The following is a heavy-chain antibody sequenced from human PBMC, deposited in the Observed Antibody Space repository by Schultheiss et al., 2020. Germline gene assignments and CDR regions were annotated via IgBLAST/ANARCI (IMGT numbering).Heavy chain of an antibody. V-gene: IGHV4-38-2*01. Sequence: ESLKISCAVSGYSINSDYYWGWIRQPPGKGLEWIGTIYHSGSTYYNPSLKSRVTISVDKSKNQFSLKLSSVTAADTAVYYCARVKILGAYGMDVWGQGTTVTVSS. D-gene: IGHD4/OR15-4a*01. CDR3: ARVKILGAYGMDV. CDR1: GYSINSDYY. CDR2: IYHSGST. J-gene: IGHJ6*02.